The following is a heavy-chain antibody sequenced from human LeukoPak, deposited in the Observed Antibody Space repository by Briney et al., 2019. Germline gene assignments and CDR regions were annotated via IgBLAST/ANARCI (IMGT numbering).Heavy chain of an antibody. CDR1: GSTFSRYT. CDR3: ARDAGYSSGWSHWYLDL. Sequence: PGGSLRLSCAASGSTFSRYTMNWVRQAPGKGLEWVSYIASSSNPLYYADSVKSLFTISIDNPKNSLFLQINSLRDEHTAMDYCARDAGYSSGWSHWYLDLWGRGTLVTVSS. D-gene: IGHD6-19*01. V-gene: IGHV3-48*02. J-gene: IGHJ2*01. CDR2: IASSSNPL.